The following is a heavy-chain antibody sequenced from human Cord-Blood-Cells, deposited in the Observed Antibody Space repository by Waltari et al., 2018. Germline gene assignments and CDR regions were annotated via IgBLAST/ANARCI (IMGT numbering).Heavy chain of an antibody. D-gene: IGHD3-22*01. CDR1: GFPFSSYC. J-gene: IGHJ4*02. V-gene: IGHV3-33*01. Sequence: QVQLVESGGGLVQPGRSRRLSCAASGFPFSSYCMHWCRQAPGKGLEWVAVIWYDGSNKYYADSVKGRFTISRDNSKNTLYLQMNSLRAEDTAVYYCAREERDSSCYYYPDYWGQGTLVTVSS. CDR2: IWYDGSNK. CDR3: AREERDSSCYYYPDY.